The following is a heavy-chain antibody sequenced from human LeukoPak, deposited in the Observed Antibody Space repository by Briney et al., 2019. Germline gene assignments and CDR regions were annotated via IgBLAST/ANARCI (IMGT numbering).Heavy chain of an antibody. CDR1: GFTFSDYS. Sequence: GGSLRLSCAASGFTFSDYSMNWVRQAPGKGLEWVSGISSSGDRTYYAEFVKGRFTISRDNPKNTLYLQMNSLRAEDTAVYYCAKVTWFRESTSPDYWGQGTLVTVSS. J-gene: IGHJ4*02. D-gene: IGHD3-10*01. V-gene: IGHV3-23*01. CDR2: ISSSGDRT. CDR3: AKVTWFRESTSPDY.